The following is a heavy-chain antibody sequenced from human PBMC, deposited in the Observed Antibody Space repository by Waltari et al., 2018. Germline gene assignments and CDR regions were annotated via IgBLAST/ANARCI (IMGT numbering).Heavy chain of an antibody. Sequence: QVQLVQSGAEVKKPGASVKVSCKASGYTFTGYYMHWVRPAPGQGLEWMGWINPNSGGTNYGQKFQGRVTMTRDTSISTAYMELSRLRSDDTAVYYCARDMTTVTTSFYYYGMDVWGQGTTVTVSS. CDR3: ARDMTTVTTSFYYYGMDV. D-gene: IGHD4-17*01. CDR1: GYTFTGYY. V-gene: IGHV1-2*02. J-gene: IGHJ6*02. CDR2: INPNSGGT.